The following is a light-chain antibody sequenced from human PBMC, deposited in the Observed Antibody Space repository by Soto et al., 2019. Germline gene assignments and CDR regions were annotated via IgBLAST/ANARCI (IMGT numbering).Light chain of an antibody. Sequence: IVLTQYQATLSVSPGERATLSCRASQSVSSNLAWYQQKPGQAPRLLIYDASTRATGIPARFSGSGSGTDFSLTISGLESEDFAVYYCQLRSFWPLTFGGGSIVDIK. CDR1: QSVSSN. V-gene: IGKV3-11*01. J-gene: IGKJ4*01. CDR3: QLRSFWPLT. CDR2: DAS.